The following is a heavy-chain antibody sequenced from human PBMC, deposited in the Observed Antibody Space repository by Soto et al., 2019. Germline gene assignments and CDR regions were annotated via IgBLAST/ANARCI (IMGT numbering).Heavy chain of an antibody. D-gene: IGHD3-9*01. CDR1: GYTFTSYD. Sequence: ASVKVSCKASGYTFTSYDINWVRQATGQGLEWMGWMNPNSGNTGYAQKFQGRVTMTRNTSISTAYMELSSLRSEDTAAYYCARGRRVRYFDWPPPYYFDYWGQGTLVTVSS. CDR3: ARGRRVRYFDWPPPYYFDY. J-gene: IGHJ4*02. V-gene: IGHV1-8*01. CDR2: MNPNSGNT.